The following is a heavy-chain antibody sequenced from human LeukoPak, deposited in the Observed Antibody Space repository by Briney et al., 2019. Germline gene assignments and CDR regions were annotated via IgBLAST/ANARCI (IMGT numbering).Heavy chain of an antibody. CDR1: GFSVKNYY. V-gene: IGHV1-69*13. CDR3: AKYSSSSGVEY. Sequence: SVQVSCKASGFSVKNYYMHWVRQAPGQGLEWMGGIIPIFGTANYAQKFQGRVTITADESTSTAYMELSSLRSEDTAVHYCAKYSSSSGVEYWGQGTLVTVSS. CDR2: IIPIFGTA. J-gene: IGHJ4*02. D-gene: IGHD6-6*01.